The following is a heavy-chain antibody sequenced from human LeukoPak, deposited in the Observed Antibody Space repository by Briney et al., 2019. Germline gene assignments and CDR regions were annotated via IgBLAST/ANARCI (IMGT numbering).Heavy chain of an antibody. V-gene: IGHV4-39*07. CDR1: GGSISSSSYY. D-gene: IGHD2-8*02. Sequence: PSETLSLTCTVSGGSISSSSYYWGWIRQPRGKGLEWMGSIYYSGSPSFQTSPKGRITTAVDTSKTQFSLKLSPVTAADTAVYYCARALQKPTWGQVGTAAGNWFDPWGQGTLATVSS. CDR3: ARALQKPTWGQVGTAAGNWFDP. CDR2: IYYSGSP. J-gene: IGHJ5*02.